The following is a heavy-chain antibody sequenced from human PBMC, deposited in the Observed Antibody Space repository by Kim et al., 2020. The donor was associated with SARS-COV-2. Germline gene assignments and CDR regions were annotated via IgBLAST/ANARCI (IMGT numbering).Heavy chain of an antibody. D-gene: IGHD3-3*01. Sequence: SETLSLTCTVSGGSISSYYWSWIRQPPGKGLEWIGYIYYSGSTNYNPSLKSRVTISVDTSKNQFSLKLSSVTAADTAVYYCARDKTPSYYEESYFDYWGQGTLVTVSS. V-gene: IGHV4-59*13. J-gene: IGHJ4*02. CDR1: GGSISSYY. CDR2: IYYSGST. CDR3: ARDKTPSYYEESYFDY.